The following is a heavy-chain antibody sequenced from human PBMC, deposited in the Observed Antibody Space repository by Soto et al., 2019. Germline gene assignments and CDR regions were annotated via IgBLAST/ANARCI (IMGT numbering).Heavy chain of an antibody. D-gene: IGHD6-13*01. V-gene: IGHV4-39*01. J-gene: IGHJ6*02. Sequence: QLQLQESGPGLVKPSETLSLTCTVSGGSISSSSYYWGWIRQPPGKGLEWIGSIYYSGSTYYNPSLKSRVTISVDTSKNQFSLKLSSVTAADTAVYYCARSPGSSWYRKDGMDVWGQGTTVTVSS. CDR1: GGSISSSSYY. CDR2: IYYSGST. CDR3: ARSPGSSWYRKDGMDV.